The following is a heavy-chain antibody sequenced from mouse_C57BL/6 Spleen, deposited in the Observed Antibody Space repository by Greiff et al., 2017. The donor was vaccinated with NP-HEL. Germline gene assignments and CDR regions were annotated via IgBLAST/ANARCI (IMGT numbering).Heavy chain of an antibody. J-gene: IGHJ4*01. CDR3: TRDRVYYGNYYAAMDY. Sequence: EVQVVESGEGLVKPGGSLKLSCAASGFTFSSYAMSWVRQTPEKRLEWVAYISSGGDYIYYADTVKGRFTISRDNARNPLYLQMSSLKSEDTAMYYCTRDRVYYGNYYAAMDYWGQGTSVTVSS. CDR2: ISSGGDYI. V-gene: IGHV5-9-1*02. CDR1: GFTFSSYA. D-gene: IGHD2-1*01.